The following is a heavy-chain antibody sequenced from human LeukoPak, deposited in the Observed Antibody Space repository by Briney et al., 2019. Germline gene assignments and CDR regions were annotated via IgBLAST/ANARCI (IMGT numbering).Heavy chain of an antibody. CDR1: GYTLTELS. D-gene: IGHD1-26*01. CDR2: FDPEDGET. CDR3: ATSQSIVGDTSFDY. J-gene: IGHJ4*02. Sequence: ASVKVSCKVSGYTLTELSMHWVRQAPGKGLEWMGGFDPEDGETIYAQKFQGRVTMTEDTSTDTAYMELSSLRSEDTAVYYCATSQSIVGDTSFDYWGQGTLVTVSS. V-gene: IGHV1-24*01.